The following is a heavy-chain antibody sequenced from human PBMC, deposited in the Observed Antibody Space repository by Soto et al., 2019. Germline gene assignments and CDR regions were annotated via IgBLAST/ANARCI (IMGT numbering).Heavy chain of an antibody. Sequence: QVQLVQSGAEVKKPGASVKVSCNASGYTFTGYYMHWVRQAPGQGLEWMGWINPNSGGTNYAQKFQGWVTMTRDTAISTAYMELSRLRSDDTAVYYCARALYSSSWYYFDYWGQGTLVTVSS. V-gene: IGHV1-2*04. D-gene: IGHD6-13*01. CDR1: GYTFTGYY. J-gene: IGHJ4*02. CDR2: INPNSGGT. CDR3: ARALYSSSWYYFDY.